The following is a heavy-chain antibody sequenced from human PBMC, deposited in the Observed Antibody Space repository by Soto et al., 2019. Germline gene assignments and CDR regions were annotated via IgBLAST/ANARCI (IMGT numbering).Heavy chain of an antibody. V-gene: IGHV1-46*01. D-gene: IGHD6-19*01. CDR1: GYTFTSYY. J-gene: IGHJ4*02. CDR2: INPSGGST. CDR3: ARERLNTGWYGFDY. Sequence: ASVKVSCKASGYTFTSYYMHWVRQAPGQGLEWMGIINPSGGSTSYAQKFQDRVTISTGTSTNTVYMELRSLRSDDTAVYFCARERLNTGWYGFDYWGQGTQVTVSS.